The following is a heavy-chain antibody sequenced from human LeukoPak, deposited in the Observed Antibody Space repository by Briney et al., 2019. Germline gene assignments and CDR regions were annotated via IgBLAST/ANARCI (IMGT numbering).Heavy chain of an antibody. V-gene: IGHV1-2*02. D-gene: IGHD6-6*01. Sequence: GASVKVSCKASGYSFTGYYMHWVRQAPGQGLEWMGWINPNSGGTNYAQKFQGRVTMTRDTSISTAYMELSRLRSDDTAVYYCARARRSSSSSGLDYWGQGTLVTVSS. CDR1: GYSFTGYY. CDR3: ARARRSSSSSGLDY. CDR2: INPNSGGT. J-gene: IGHJ4*02.